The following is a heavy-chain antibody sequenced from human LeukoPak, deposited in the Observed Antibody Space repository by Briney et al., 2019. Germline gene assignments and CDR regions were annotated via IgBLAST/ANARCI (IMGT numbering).Heavy chain of an antibody. CDR1: GFTFSDYW. CDR2: MKQDGSEK. Sequence: PGGSLRLSCAASGFTFSDYWMSWVRQVPGKGLEWVANMKQDGSEKYYVDSVKGRFTISRDNAKNSLYLQMNSLRAEDTAVYYCARDHFWSGYWGYYYYGMDVWGQGTTVTVSS. CDR3: ARDHFWSGYWGYYYYGMDV. V-gene: IGHV3-7*03. J-gene: IGHJ6*02. D-gene: IGHD3-3*01.